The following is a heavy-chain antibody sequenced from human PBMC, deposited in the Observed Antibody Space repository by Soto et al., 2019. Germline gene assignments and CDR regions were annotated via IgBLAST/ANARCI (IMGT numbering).Heavy chain of an antibody. D-gene: IGHD6-19*01. CDR2: IYYTT. V-gene: IGHV4-59*01. CDR3: ARTSPVAGGFDY. CDR1: GGSISNYY. Sequence: PSETLSLTCTVSGGSISNYYWSWIRQAPGKRLEWIGYIYYTTNYNPSLKSRVTISADTSKNQISLKLTSVTAADTAVYYCARTSPVAGGFDYWGQGTLVTVS. J-gene: IGHJ4*02.